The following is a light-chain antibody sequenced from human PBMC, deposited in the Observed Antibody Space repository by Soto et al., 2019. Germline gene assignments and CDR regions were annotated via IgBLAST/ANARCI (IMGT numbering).Light chain of an antibody. J-gene: IGKJ1*01. CDR2: DAS. V-gene: IGKV3-11*01. CDR3: QQYGSSGT. Sequence: IVLTQSPATLSLSPGERATLSCRASQSVSSYLAWYQQKPGQAPRLLIYDASNRATGIPARFSGSGSGTDFTLTISRLQPEDFAVDYCQQYGSSGTFGQGTKGDIK. CDR1: QSVSSY.